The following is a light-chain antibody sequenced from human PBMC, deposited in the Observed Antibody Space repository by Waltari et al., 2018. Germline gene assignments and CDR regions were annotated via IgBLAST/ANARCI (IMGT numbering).Light chain of an antibody. J-gene: IGKJ5*01. CDR2: RAS. CDR3: QQYDSYLIT. Sequence: DLQMTQSPSTLSASVGDTVNITCRASQTISTWLALYQQKSGKAPKLLIYRASTLQTGVPSRFSASGSGTEFTLTISSLQPGDFGTYYCQQYDSYLITFGQGTRLEIK. V-gene: IGKV1-5*03. CDR1: QTISTW.